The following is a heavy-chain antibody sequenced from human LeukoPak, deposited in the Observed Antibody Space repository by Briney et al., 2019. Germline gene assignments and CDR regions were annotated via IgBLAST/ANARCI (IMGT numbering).Heavy chain of an antibody. V-gene: IGHV1-69*05. J-gene: IGHJ5*02. CDR3: ARVVMYYGSGSPQFDP. Sequence: GSSVKVSCKASGGTFSSYAISWVRQAPGQGLEWMGGIIPIFGTANYAQKFQGRVTITTDESTSTAYMELSSLRSEDTAVYYCARVVMYYGSGSPQFDPWGQGTLVTVSS. CDR1: GGTFSSYA. CDR2: IIPIFGTA. D-gene: IGHD3-10*01.